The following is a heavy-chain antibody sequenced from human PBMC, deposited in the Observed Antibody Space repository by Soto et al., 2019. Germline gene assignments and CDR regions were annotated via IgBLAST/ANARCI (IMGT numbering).Heavy chain of an antibody. CDR1: GGSISRSSYY. J-gene: IGHJ2*01. CDR3: ARHPFWYFDL. Sequence: QMHLQESGPGLVKPPETLSLTCAVSGGSISRSSYYWGWVRQPPGQGLEWIGSVYYTGTTSYNPSLKSRVSISVDTSGNQISLTMTSVTAADTAVYYCARHPFWYFDLWGRGSLVSVSS. V-gene: IGHV4-39*01. CDR2: VYYTGTT.